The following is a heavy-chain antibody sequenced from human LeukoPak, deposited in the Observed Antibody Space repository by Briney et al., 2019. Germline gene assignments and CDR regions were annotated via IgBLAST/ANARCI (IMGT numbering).Heavy chain of an antibody. J-gene: IGHJ4*02. CDR2: IYHSGST. CDR1: GGSISSSNW. Sequence: PSETLSLTCAVSGGSISSSNWWSWVRQPPGKGLEWIGEIYHSGSTNYNPSLKSRVTISVDTSKNQFSLKLSSVTAADTAVYYCAREGSSWYPGYWGQGTLVTVSS. D-gene: IGHD6-13*01. V-gene: IGHV4-4*02. CDR3: AREGSSWYPGY.